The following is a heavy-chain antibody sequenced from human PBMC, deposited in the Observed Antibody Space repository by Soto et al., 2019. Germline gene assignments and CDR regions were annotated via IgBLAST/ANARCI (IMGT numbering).Heavy chain of an antibody. J-gene: IGHJ3*02. CDR1: GFTFSSYA. V-gene: IGHV3-23*04. CDR2: ISGSGGST. D-gene: IGHD2-15*01. Sequence: EVQLVESGGGLLQPGGSLRLSCAASGFTFSSYAMSWVRQAPGKGLEWVSAISGSGGSTYYADSVKGRFTISRDNSKNTLYLQMNSLRAEDTAVYYCARAGYCSGGSCYSHAFDIWGQGTMVTVSS. CDR3: ARAGYCSGGSCYSHAFDI.